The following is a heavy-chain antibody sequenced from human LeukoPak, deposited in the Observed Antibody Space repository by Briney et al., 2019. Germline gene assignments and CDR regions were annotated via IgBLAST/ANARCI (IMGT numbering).Heavy chain of an antibody. D-gene: IGHD3-22*01. J-gene: IGHJ4*02. CDR3: ARLSNDYYDSSGYSKLFDY. Sequence: SETLSLTCTVSGGSISSSSYYWGWIRQPPGKGLEWIGSIYYSGSTYYNPSLKSRVTISVDTSKNQFSLKLSSVTAADTAVYYCARLSNDYYDSSGYSKLFDYWGQGTLVTVSS. V-gene: IGHV4-39*01. CDR1: GGSISSSSYY. CDR2: IYYSGST.